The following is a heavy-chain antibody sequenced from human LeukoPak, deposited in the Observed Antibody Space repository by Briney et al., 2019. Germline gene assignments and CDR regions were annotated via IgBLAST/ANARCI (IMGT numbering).Heavy chain of an antibody. J-gene: IGHJ4*02. V-gene: IGHV3-30*02. D-gene: IGHD4-17*01. Sequence: PGGSLRLSCAASGFTFGSYGMHWVRQGPGKGLEWGAFIRYDGSNKYYADSVKGRFTISRDNSKNTLYLQMNSLRAEDTAVYYCATGAAYGDYVSYWGQGTLVTVSS. CDR2: IRYDGSNK. CDR3: ATGAAYGDYVSY. CDR1: GFTFGSYG.